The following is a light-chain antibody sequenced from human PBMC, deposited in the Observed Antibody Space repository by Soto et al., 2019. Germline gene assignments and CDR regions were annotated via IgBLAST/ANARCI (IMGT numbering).Light chain of an antibody. CDR2: DAS. V-gene: IGKV1-39*01. Sequence: IQMTQSPSSLSASVGDRVTITCRASQSISSYLNWYQQKPGKAPKLLIYDASNRATGIPARFSGSGSGTDFTLTISSLEPEDFAVYYCQQRSNWPRTFGQGTKVEI. CDR1: QSISSY. CDR3: QQRSNWPRT. J-gene: IGKJ1*01.